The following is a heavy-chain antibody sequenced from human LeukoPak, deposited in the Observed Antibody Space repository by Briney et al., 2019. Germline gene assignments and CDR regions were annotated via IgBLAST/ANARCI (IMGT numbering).Heavy chain of an antibody. CDR1: GFTFSSYG. CDR2: ISYDGSNK. CDR3: AKDAYSSSSHFDY. Sequence: GGSLRLSCAASGFTFSSYGMHWVRQAPGKGLEWVAVISYDGSNKYYADSVKGRFTISRDNSKNTLYLQMNSLRAEDTAVYYCAKDAYSSSSHFDYWGQGTLVTVSS. J-gene: IGHJ4*02. V-gene: IGHV3-30*18. D-gene: IGHD6-6*01.